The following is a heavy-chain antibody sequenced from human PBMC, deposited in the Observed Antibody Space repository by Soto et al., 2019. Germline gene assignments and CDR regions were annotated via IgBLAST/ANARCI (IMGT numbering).Heavy chain of an antibody. J-gene: IGHJ4*02. CDR3: AKEGITRRTQFDY. CDR2: IDGRGGDT. Sequence: SLRLSCVASGFIFDRCAMSWFRQAPGSGLEWVSGIDGRGGDTFYADSVKGRFTISRDNSKNTLYLQMHSLRAEDTAIYYCAKEGITRRTQFDYWGQGNLVTVSS. D-gene: IGHD3-10*01. CDR1: GFIFDRCA. V-gene: IGHV3-23*01.